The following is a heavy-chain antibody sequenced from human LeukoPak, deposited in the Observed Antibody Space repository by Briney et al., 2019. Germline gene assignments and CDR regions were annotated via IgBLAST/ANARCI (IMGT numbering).Heavy chain of an antibody. V-gene: IGHV3-66*01. Sequence: QTGGSLRLSCAASGFTVSSNYMSWVRQAPGKGLEWVSVIYSGGSTYYADSVKGRFTISRDNSKNTLYLQMNSLRAEDTAVYYCARGFSYGYLYFDYWGQGTLVTVSS. D-gene: IGHD5-18*01. CDR1: GFTVSSNY. CDR3: ARGFSYGYLYFDY. J-gene: IGHJ4*02. CDR2: IYSGGST.